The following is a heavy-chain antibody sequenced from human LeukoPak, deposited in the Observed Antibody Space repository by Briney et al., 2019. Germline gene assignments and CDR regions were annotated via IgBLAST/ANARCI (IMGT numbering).Heavy chain of an antibody. CDR3: ARGHTMGYYFDY. CDR1: GGSSSSYF. Sequence: SETLFLSCTVSGGSSSSYFWSWIRQPPGKGLEWIGYIYYSGSTNYNPSLKSRVTISVGTTKNQSSLKLSSVAAADTAVYYCARGHTMGYYFDYWGQGTLVTVTS. V-gene: IGHV4-59*01. D-gene: IGHD3-3*01. CDR2: IYYSGST. J-gene: IGHJ4*02.